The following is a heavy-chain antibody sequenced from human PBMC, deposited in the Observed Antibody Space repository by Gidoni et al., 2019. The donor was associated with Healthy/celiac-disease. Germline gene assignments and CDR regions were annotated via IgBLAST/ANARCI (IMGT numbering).Heavy chain of an antibody. CDR2: INPSGGST. CDR3: AREVGATDLDY. CDR1: VYTFHSYY. V-gene: IGHV1-46*02. Sequence: QVQLVQSGAEVQTPGAAVKVCCKASVYTFHSYYMHWVRQAPGQGLEWTGIINPSGGSTSYAHKFQGRVTMTRDTSTSTVYMELSSLRSEDTAVYYCAREVGATDLDYWGQGTLVTVSS. D-gene: IGHD1-26*01. J-gene: IGHJ4*02.